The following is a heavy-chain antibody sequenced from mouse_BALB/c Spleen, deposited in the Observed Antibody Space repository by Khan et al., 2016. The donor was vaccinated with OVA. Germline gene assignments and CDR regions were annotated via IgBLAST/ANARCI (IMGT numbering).Heavy chain of an antibody. Sequence: QVQLKESGPGLVAPSQSLSITCTVSGFSLTSYGIHWVRQPPGKGLEWLGVLWAGGSTNYNSALMSRLSISKDNSKSQGFLKMNSLQTDDTAMYYCARGDGYYEDAMDYWGQGTSVTVSS. V-gene: IGHV2-9*02. J-gene: IGHJ4*01. CDR2: LWAGGST. CDR1: GFSLTSYG. D-gene: IGHD2-3*01. CDR3: ARGDGYYEDAMDY.